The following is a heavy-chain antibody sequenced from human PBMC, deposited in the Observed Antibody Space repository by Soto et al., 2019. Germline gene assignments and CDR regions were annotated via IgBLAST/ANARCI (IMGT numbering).Heavy chain of an antibody. D-gene: IGHD3-22*01. Sequence: QVQLVESGGGVVQPGRSRRLSCAASGFTFNTYPMHWVRQAPGKGLEWVALISHDGSKKYYADSVKGRFTISRDNSENTLYLQLNNPRAEDTAVYYCARWTYYYDSGGYRWGQGTLVTVSS. V-gene: IGHV3-30-3*01. CDR2: ISHDGSKK. CDR1: GFTFNTYP. J-gene: IGHJ4*02. CDR3: ARWTYYYDSGGYR.